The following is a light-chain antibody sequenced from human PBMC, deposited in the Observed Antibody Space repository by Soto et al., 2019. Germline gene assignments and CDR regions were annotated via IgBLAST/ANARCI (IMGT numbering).Light chain of an antibody. CDR1: SSDVGGYNY. V-gene: IGLV2-11*01. CDR3: YSYAGSYAFGWV. CDR2: DVS. J-gene: IGLJ3*02. Sequence: QSVLTQPRSVSGSPGQSVTISCTGTSSDVGGYNYVSWYQQHPGKAPKLMIYDVSKRPSGVPDRFSGSKSGNTASLTISGLQAEDEADYYCYSYAGSYAFGWVFGGGTQLTVL.